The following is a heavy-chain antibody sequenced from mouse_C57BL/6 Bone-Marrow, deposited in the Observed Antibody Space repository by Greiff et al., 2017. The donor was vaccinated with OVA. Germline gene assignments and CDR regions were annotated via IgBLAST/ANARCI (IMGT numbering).Heavy chain of an antibody. D-gene: IGHD2-9*01. V-gene: IGHV1-81*01. Sequence: QVHVKQSGAELARPGASVKLSCKASGYTFTSYGISWVKQRTGQGLEWIGEIYPRSGNTYYNEKFKGKATLTADKSSSTAYMELRSLTSEDSAVYFCARYLLWFYAMDYWGQGTSGTVSS. CDR1: GYTFTSYG. CDR3: ARYLLWFYAMDY. CDR2: IYPRSGNT. J-gene: IGHJ4*01.